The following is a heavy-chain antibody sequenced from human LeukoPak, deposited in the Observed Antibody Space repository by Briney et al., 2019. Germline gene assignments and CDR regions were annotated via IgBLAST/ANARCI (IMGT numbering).Heavy chain of an antibody. CDR1: GGTFSSYA. D-gene: IGHD2-21*02. CDR2: IIPIFGTA. Sequence: SVKVSCKASGGTFSSYAISWVRQAPGQGLEWMGRIIPIFGTANYAQKFQGRVTITTDESTSTAYMELSSLRSEDTAVHCCARDEGYCGGDCYSSGFDYWGQGTLVTVSS. V-gene: IGHV1-69*05. J-gene: IGHJ4*02. CDR3: ARDEGYCGGDCYSSGFDY.